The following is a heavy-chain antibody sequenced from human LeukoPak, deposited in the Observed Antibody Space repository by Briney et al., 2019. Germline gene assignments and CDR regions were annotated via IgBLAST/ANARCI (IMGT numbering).Heavy chain of an antibody. CDR1: GFTFSTYA. V-gene: IGHV3-30-3*01. D-gene: IGHD6-13*01. CDR3: ARRSDYSTGWYDLDY. J-gene: IGHJ4*02. CDR2: ISYDGNNK. Sequence: GTSLRLSCAASGFTFSTYAMHWVRQAPGKVLEWVAVISYDGNNKYYADSVQGRFTISKDNSKNTLYLQMNSLRAEDTAVYYCARRSDYSTGWYDLDYWGQGNLVTVSS.